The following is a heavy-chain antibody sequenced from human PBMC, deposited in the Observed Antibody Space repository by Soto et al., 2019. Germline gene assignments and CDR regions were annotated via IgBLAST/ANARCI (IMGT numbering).Heavy chain of an antibody. D-gene: IGHD2-8*01. CDR3: ASRYCTNGVCSGRYYYYYMDV. J-gene: IGHJ6*03. CDR2: INHSGST. CDR1: GGSFSGYY. V-gene: IGHV4-34*01. Sequence: QVQLQQWGAGLLKPSETLSLTCAVYGGSFSGYYWSWIRQPPGKGLEWMGEINHSGSTNYNPSLKSRVTISVDTPKNQCSLKLSSVTAADTAVYYCASRYCTNGVCSGRYYYYYMDVWGKGTTVTVSS.